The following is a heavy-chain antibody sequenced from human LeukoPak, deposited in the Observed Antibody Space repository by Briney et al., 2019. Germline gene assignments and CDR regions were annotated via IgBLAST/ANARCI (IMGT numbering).Heavy chain of an antibody. V-gene: IGHV5-51*01. J-gene: IGHJ6*03. CDR1: GYSFTTYW. CDR2: IYPGDSDI. Sequence: GESLKISCKGSGYSFTTYWIGWVRQMPGKGLEWMGIIYPGDSDIKYSPSFQGQVTISADKSISTAYLQWSSMKASDTAIYYCARQVGFSGYMDVWGKGITVTVS. D-gene: IGHD2-2*01. CDR3: ARQVGFSGYMDV.